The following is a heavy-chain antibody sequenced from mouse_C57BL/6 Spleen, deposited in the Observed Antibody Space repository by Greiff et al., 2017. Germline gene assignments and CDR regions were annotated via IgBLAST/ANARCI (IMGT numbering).Heavy chain of an antibody. Sequence: QVQLQQSGPGLVQPSQSLSITCTVPGFSLTSYGVHWVRQSPGKGLGWLGVIWSGGSTDYNAAFISRLSISKDNSKGQVFFKMNSLQADDTAMYYCARPGDDYDETWFAYWGQGTLVTVSA. CDR3: ARPGDDYDETWFAY. CDR2: IWSGGST. D-gene: IGHD2-4*01. CDR1: GFSLTSYG. J-gene: IGHJ3*01. V-gene: IGHV2-2*01.